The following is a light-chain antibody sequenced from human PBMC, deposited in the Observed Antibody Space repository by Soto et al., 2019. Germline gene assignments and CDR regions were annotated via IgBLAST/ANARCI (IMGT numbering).Light chain of an antibody. V-gene: IGKV3-20*01. CDR1: QSFSSYLSY. CDR2: GAS. CDR3: QQYGSSPGT. J-gene: IGKJ1*01. Sequence: EVVLTQSPATLSLSPGERATLSCRASQSFSSYLSYLAWYQQKPGQAPRLLIYGASSRATGIPDRFSGSGSGTDFTLTISRLEPEDFAVYYCQQYGSSPGTFGQGTKVDIK.